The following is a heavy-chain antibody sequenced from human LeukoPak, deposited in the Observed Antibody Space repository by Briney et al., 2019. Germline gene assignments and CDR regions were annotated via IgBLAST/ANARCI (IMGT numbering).Heavy chain of an antibody. D-gene: IGHD6-19*01. V-gene: IGHV3-74*01. CDR3: ARASMSSGWYMDLDY. CDR2: TKSDGSST. J-gene: IGHJ4*02. CDR1: GFTFSKYW. Sequence: GGSLSLSCAASGFTFSKYWIHGVGQAPGRGLVGVSRTKSDGSSTDYADSVRGRFTISRDNAKNTLYLQMNNLRAEDAAVYYCARASMSSGWYMDLDYWGQGTLVTVSS.